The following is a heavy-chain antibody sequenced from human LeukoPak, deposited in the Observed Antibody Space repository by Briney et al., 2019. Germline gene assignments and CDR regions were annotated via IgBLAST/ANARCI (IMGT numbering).Heavy chain of an antibody. V-gene: IGHV4-59*01. CDR2: IYYSGST. J-gene: IGHJ4*02. CDR3: ASLWFGELSHFDY. Sequence: SETLSLTCTVSGGSISSYYWSWIRQPPGKGLEWIGYIYYSGSTNYNPSLKSRATISVDTSKNQFSLKLSSVTAADTAVYYSASLWFGELSHFDYWGQGTLVTVSS. CDR1: GGSISSYY. D-gene: IGHD3-10*01.